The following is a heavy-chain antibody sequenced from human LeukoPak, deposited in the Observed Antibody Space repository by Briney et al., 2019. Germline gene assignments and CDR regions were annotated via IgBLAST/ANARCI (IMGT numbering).Heavy chain of an antibody. D-gene: IGHD3-10*01. CDR3: AREYYGSGSYYDGYYFNF. CDR1: GDTFNSYA. Sequence: SVKVSCKVSGDTFNSYAVAWVRQAPGQGLEWMGLIIPAFGTTHYAQRFQGRVTITSDKSTTTAYMELGSLRSEDTAVYYCAREYYGSGSYYDGYYFNFWGQGTLVTVSS. J-gene: IGHJ4*02. CDR2: IIPAFGTT. V-gene: IGHV1-69*06.